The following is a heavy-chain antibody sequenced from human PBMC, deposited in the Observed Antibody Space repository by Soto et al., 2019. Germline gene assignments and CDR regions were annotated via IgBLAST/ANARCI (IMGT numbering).Heavy chain of an antibody. CDR2: IYYSGST. J-gene: IGHJ3*02. CDR3: ARDNWNYVHAFDI. Sequence: SETLSLTCTVSGGSISSYYWSWIRRPPGKGLEWIGYIYYSGSTNYNPSLKSRVTISVDTSKNQFSLKLSSVTAADTAVYYCARDNWNYVHAFDIWGQGTMVTVSS. CDR1: GGSISSYY. D-gene: IGHD1-7*01. V-gene: IGHV4-59*01.